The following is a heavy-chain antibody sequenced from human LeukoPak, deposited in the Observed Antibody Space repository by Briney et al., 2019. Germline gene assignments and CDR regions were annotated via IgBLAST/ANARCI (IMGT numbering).Heavy chain of an antibody. CDR2: INHSGST. CDR3: ARGHRNYYDFWSGYYKFGFDY. V-gene: IGHV4-34*01. J-gene: IGHJ4*02. D-gene: IGHD3-3*01. CDR1: GGSFSGYY. Sequence: SETPSLTCAVYGGSFSGYYWSWIRQPPGKGLEWIGEINHSGSTNYNPSLKSRVTISVDTSKNQFSLKLSSVTAADTAVYYCARGHRNYYDFWSGYYKFGFDYWGQGTLVTVSS.